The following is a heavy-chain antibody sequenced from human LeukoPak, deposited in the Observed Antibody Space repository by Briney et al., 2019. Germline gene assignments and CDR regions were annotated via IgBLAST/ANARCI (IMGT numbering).Heavy chain of an antibody. Sequence: GGSLRLSCAASGFTFSSYSMNWVRQAPGKGLEWVSYISSSSSTIYYADSVKGRFTISRDNAKNSLYLQMNSLRAEDTAVYYCARVPNYDILTGYPASGYYFDYWGQGTLVTVSS. CDR2: ISSSSSTI. J-gene: IGHJ4*02. V-gene: IGHV3-48*04. CDR1: GFTFSSYS. D-gene: IGHD3-9*01. CDR3: ARVPNYDILTGYPASGYYFDY.